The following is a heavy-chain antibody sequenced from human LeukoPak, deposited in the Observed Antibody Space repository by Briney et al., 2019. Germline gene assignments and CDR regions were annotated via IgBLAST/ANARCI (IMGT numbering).Heavy chain of an antibody. D-gene: IGHD2-2*01. Sequence: GGSLRLSCAASGFTFRDYSMTWVRQAPGKGLEWVSSIMRGSDFIYHADSVEGRFTVSRDNAKNSLYLQRNSLRAEDTAVYYCARDHAGIVLPAAGGAHWGQGTLVTVSS. CDR2: IMRGSDFI. CDR3: ARDHAGIVLPAAGGAH. V-gene: IGHV3-21*01. CDR1: GFTFRDYS. J-gene: IGHJ4*02.